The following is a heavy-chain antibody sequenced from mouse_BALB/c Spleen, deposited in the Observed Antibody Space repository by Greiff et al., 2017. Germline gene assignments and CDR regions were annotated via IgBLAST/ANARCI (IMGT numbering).Heavy chain of an antibody. V-gene: IGHV5-12-2*01. Sequence: EVMLVESGGGLVQPGGSLKLSCAASGFTFSSYTMSWVRQTPEKRLEWVAYISNGGGSTYYPDTVKGRFTISRDNAKNTLYLQMSSLKSEDTAMYYCARQGYGSSYHFDYWGQGTTLTVSS. D-gene: IGHD1-1*01. CDR2: ISNGGGST. CDR1: GFTFSSYT. J-gene: IGHJ2*01. CDR3: ARQGYGSSYHFDY.